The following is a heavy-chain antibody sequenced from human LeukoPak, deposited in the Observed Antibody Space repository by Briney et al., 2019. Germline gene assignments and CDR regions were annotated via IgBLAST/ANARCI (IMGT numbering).Heavy chain of an antibody. CDR2: IKQDGSEK. CDR1: GFTFSSYW. V-gene: IGHV3-7*01. J-gene: IGHJ6*02. Sequence: GGSLRLSCAASGFTFSSYWMGWVRQAPGKGLEWVANIKQDGSEKYYVDSVKGRFTISRDNAKNSLYLQMNSLRAEDTAVYYCARLPLVRGVIISYYYYYGMDVWGQGTTVTVSS. CDR3: ARLPLVRGVIISYYYYYGMDV. D-gene: IGHD3-10*01.